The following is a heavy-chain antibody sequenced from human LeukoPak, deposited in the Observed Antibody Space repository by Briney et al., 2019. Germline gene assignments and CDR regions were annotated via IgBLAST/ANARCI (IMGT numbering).Heavy chain of an antibody. D-gene: IGHD6-6*01. CDR2: ISDSGGIT. V-gene: IGHV3-23*01. CDR1: GFTFSSYT. J-gene: IGHJ4*02. Sequence: GGSLRLSCAASGFTFSSYTMTWVRQAPGKGPEWVSFISDSGGITYYADSVKGRFTISRDNSKNTLYMQMNSLRAEDTAVYYCAKNTQYSGYYDCWGQGTLVAVSS. CDR3: AKNTQYSGYYDC.